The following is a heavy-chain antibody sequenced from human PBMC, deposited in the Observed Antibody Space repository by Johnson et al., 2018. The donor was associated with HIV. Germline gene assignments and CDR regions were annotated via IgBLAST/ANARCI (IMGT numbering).Heavy chain of an antibody. CDR2: KTDGGTT. V-gene: IGHV3-15*01. D-gene: IGHD3-16*01. J-gene: IGHJ3*02. Sequence: KTDGGTTDYAAPVKGRFTISRDDSKDTLYLQINSLKTEDTAVYYCTSEGAFYDAFDIWGQGAMVTVSS. CDR3: TSEGAFYDAFDI.